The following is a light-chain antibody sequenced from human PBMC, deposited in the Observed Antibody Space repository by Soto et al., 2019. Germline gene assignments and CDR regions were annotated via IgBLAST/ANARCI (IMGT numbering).Light chain of an antibody. J-gene: IGLJ2*01. CDR1: SSDVGSYNL. CDR3: CSYAGSSVV. V-gene: IGLV2-23*01. CDR2: EGS. Sequence: QSALTQPASVSGSPGQSITISCTGTSSDVGSYNLVSWYQQHPGKAPKLMIYEGSKRPSGVSNRFSGSKSGNTASLTISGLQAGDEADYHCCSYAGSSVVFGGGTKLTVL.